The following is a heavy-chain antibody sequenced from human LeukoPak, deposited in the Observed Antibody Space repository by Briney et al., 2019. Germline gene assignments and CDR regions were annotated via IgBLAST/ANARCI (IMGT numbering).Heavy chain of an antibody. J-gene: IGHJ4*02. V-gene: IGHV3-72*01. D-gene: IGHD6-19*01. CDR2: SRNKAKSYTT. CDR1: GFTFSDYF. Sequence: GGSLRLSCAVSGFTFSDYFLHLVRQAAWKGLVWVARSRNKAKSYTTEYAASVKGRFTISRDESKTSMNLQMNSLKTEDTAVYYCVRVGSVAGSDYLDYWGQGTLVTVSS. CDR3: VRVGSVAGSDYLDY.